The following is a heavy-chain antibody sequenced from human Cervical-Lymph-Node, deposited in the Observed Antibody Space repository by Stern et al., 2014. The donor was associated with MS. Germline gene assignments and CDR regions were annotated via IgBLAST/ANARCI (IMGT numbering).Heavy chain of an antibody. CDR1: GGTFSNSA. Sequence: VQLVESGAEVKKPGDSVKVSCKTSGGTFSNSAFSWIRQAPGQGLEWMGWIIPIFGTATYAQRFQGRVTITAHESTNTAYMELSSLRSEDTAVYYCARGAGYYSAMDVWGQGTTVTVSS. J-gene: IGHJ6*02. V-gene: IGHV1-69*01. CDR2: IIPIFGTA. D-gene: IGHD3-3*01. CDR3: ARGAGYYSAMDV.